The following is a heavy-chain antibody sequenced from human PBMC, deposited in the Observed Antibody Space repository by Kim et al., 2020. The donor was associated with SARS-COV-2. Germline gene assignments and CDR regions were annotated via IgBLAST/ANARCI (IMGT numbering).Heavy chain of an antibody. CDR1: GGSFSGYY. CDR2: INHSGST. D-gene: IGHD3-10*01. V-gene: IGHV4-34*01. Sequence: SETLSLTCAVYGGSFSGYYWSWIRQPPGKGLEWIGEINHSGSTNYNPSLKSRVTISVDTSKNQFSLKLSSVTAADTAVYYCARGGVILLWFRDPSSPADNWFDPWGQGTLVTVSS. J-gene: IGHJ5*02. CDR3: ARGGVILLWFRDPSSPADNWFDP.